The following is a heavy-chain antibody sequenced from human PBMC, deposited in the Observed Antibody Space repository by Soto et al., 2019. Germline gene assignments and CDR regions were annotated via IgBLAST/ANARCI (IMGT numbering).Heavy chain of an antibody. CDR2: IIPIFGTA. J-gene: IGHJ4*02. CDR3: AREGGSSSFRYGYYFDY. V-gene: IGHV1-69*01. Sequence: QVQLVQSGAEVKKPGSSVKVSCKASGGPFSSYAISWVRQAPGQGLEWMGGIIPIFGTANYAQKFQGRVTITADESTSTAYMELSSLRSEDTAVYYCAREGGSSSFRYGYYFDYWGQGTLVTVSS. D-gene: IGHD6-6*01. CDR1: GGPFSSYA.